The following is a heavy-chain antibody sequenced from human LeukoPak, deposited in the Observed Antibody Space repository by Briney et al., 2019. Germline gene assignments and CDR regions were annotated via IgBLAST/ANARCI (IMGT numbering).Heavy chain of an antibody. D-gene: IGHD5-18*01. Sequence: ASVKVSCKASGGSFSNSVINWVRQAPGKGLEWMGGFDPEDGETIYAQKFQGRVTMTEDTSTDTAYMELSSLRSEDTAVYYCATEGQLANGMDVWGQGTTVTVSS. J-gene: IGHJ6*02. V-gene: IGHV1-24*01. CDR3: ATEGQLANGMDV. CDR1: GGSFSNSV. CDR2: FDPEDGET.